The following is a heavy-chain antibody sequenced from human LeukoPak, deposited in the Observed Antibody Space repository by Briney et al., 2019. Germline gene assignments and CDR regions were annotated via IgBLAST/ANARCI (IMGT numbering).Heavy chain of an antibody. D-gene: IGHD2-2*01. Sequence: GASVKVSCKASGYTCTSYYMHWVRQAPGQGLEWMGIINPSGGSTSYAQKFQGRVTMTRDTSTSTVYMELSSLRSEDTAVYYCARARYCSSTSCSARFDYWGQGTLVTVSS. V-gene: IGHV1-46*01. J-gene: IGHJ4*02. CDR3: ARARYCSSTSCSARFDY. CDR2: INPSGGST. CDR1: GYTCTSYY.